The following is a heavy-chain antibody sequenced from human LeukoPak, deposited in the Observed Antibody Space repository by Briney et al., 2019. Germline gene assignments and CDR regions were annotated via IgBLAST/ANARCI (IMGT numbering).Heavy chain of an antibody. Sequence: GGSLRLSCAASGFTFSIYWMTWVRQFPGKGLERVANIKLDGSDKYCVDSVKGRFTISRDNAKNSLYLQMNSLRAEDTAVYYCARDRGWQSFDYWGQGTLVTVSS. CDR3: ARDRGWQSFDY. CDR2: IKLDGSDK. V-gene: IGHV3-7*01. D-gene: IGHD3-10*01. CDR1: GFTFSIYW. J-gene: IGHJ4*02.